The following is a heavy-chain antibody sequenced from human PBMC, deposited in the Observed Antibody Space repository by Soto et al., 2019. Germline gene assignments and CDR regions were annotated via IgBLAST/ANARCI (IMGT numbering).Heavy chain of an antibody. CDR1: GGTFSSYA. CDR2: IIPIFGTA. CDR3: ARSESSGWDFDY. V-gene: IGHV1-69*06. Sequence: EASVKVSCKASGGTFSSYAISWVRQAPGQGLEWMGGIIPIFGTANYAQKFQGRVTITADKSTSTAYMELSSLRSEDTAVYYCARSESSGWDFDYWGQGTLVTVSS. D-gene: IGHD6-19*01. J-gene: IGHJ4*02.